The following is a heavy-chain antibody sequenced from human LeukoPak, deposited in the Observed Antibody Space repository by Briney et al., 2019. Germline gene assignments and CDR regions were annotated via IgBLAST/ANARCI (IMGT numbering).Heavy chain of an antibody. CDR3: ARDRTGDSGDSSGHYYDFDY. D-gene: IGHD3-22*01. CDR2: ISSSGSTI. Sequence: GGSLRLSCAASGFTFSDYYMSWIRQAPGKGLEWVSYISSSGSTIYYADSVKGRFTISRDNAKNSLYLQMNSLRAEDTAVYYCARDRTGDSGDSSGHYYDFDYWGQGTLVTVSS. CDR1: GFTFSDYY. J-gene: IGHJ4*02. V-gene: IGHV3-11*04.